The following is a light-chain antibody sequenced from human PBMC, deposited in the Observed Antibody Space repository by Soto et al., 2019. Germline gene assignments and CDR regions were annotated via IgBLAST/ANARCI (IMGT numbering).Light chain of an antibody. CDR2: DVN. CDR1: STDIGDHNS. V-gene: IGLV2-14*03. Sequence: QSALTQPASVSGSPGQSITISCTGTSTDIGDHNSVSWYQQHPGKAPELLIYDVNGRPTGVSHRFSGSKSGNTASLSISGLQPVDEADYYRSSYTGRRTYVFGSGTKVTV. J-gene: IGLJ1*01. CDR3: SSYTGRRTYV.